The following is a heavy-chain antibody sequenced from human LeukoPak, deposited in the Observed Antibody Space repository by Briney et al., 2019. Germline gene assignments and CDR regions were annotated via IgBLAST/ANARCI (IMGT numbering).Heavy chain of an antibody. V-gene: IGHV1-46*01. CDR1: GYTFTSYY. J-gene: IGHJ4*02. CDR2: INPSGGST. D-gene: IGHD3-22*01. Sequence: ASVKVSCKASGYTFTSYYMHWVRQAPGQGLEWMGIINPSGGSTSYAQKFQGRVTMTKDTSTNTVYMHLSSLSSDDTAVYYCARAYYESSAYRHAVYFDYWGQGTLDTVSS. CDR3: ARAYYESSAYRHAVYFDY.